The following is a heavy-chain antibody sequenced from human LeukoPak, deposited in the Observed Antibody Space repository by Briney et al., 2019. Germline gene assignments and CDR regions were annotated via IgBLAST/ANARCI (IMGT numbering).Heavy chain of an antibody. Sequence: TSSETLSLTCTVSGGSISSNNFYWGWIHQPPGKGLEWIGSVYYGDSPYYNPSLTSRVTMSVDTSKNQFSLKIYSVTAADTAVYYCARVNECSSSSCFTSWFDPWGQGTLVTASS. J-gene: IGHJ5*02. CDR1: GGSISSNNFY. CDR2: VYYGDSP. CDR3: ARVNECSSSSCFTSWFDP. V-gene: IGHV4-39*07. D-gene: IGHD2-2*02.